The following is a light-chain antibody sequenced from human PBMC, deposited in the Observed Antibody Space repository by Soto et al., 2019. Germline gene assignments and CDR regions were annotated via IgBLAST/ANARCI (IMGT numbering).Light chain of an antibody. CDR1: QTISSW. V-gene: IGKV1-5*03. J-gene: IGKJ1*01. CDR3: QHDNSYSEA. CDR2: KAS. Sequence: DIQMPQSPSTLSGSVGDRVTITCRASQTISSWLAWYQQKPGKAPKLLIYKASTLKSGVPSRFSGSGSGTEFTLTISSLQPDDFATYYCQHDNSYSEAFGQGTKVERK.